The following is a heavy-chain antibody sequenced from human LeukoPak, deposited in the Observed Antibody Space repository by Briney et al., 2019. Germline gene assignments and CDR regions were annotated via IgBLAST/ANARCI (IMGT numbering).Heavy chain of an antibody. CDR2: IYYRGST. CDR1: GGSINNYY. CDR3: ARGGDYGDLRYFDY. V-gene: IGHV4-59*01. J-gene: IGHJ4*02. D-gene: IGHD4-17*01. Sequence: SEALSLTCTVSGGSINNYYWSWIRQPPGKGLEWIGYIYYRGSTNYNPSLKSRVTFSVDTSKNQFSLKLNSVTAADTAVYYCARGGDYGDLRYFDYWGQGTLATVSS.